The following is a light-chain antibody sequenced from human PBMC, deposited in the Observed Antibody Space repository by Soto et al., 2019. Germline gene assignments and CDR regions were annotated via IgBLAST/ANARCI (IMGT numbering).Light chain of an antibody. Sequence: EIVMTQSPATLSVSPGERATLACRASQSVSINLAWYQQKPGQAPRLLISGASSRATGIPDRFSGSGSGTDFTLTISRLEPEDFAVYYCQQYGSSPPITFGQGTRLEI. CDR2: GAS. J-gene: IGKJ5*01. V-gene: IGKV3-20*01. CDR3: QQYGSSPPIT. CDR1: QSVSIN.